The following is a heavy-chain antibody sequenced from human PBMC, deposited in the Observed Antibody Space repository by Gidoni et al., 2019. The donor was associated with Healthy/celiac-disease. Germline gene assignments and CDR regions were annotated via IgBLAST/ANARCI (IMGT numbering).Heavy chain of an antibody. CDR3: ARDWSKEWAQTYYFDY. J-gene: IGHJ4*02. D-gene: IGHD3-3*01. CDR1: GFTFSSYS. V-gene: IGHV3-48*02. Sequence: EVQLVESGGGLVQPGGSLRLSCAASGFTFSSYSMNWVRQAPGKGLEWVSYISSSSSTIYYADSVKGRFTISRDNAKNSLYLQMNSLRDEDTAVYYCARDWSKEWAQTYYFDYWGQGTLVTVSS. CDR2: ISSSSSTI.